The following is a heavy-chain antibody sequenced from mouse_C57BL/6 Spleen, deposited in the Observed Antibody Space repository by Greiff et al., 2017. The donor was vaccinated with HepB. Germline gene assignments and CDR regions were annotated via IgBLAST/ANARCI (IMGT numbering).Heavy chain of an antibody. CDR1: GYTFTSYW. CDR2: IDPSDSET. CDR3: ARSFYGSSYYFDY. D-gene: IGHD1-1*01. Sequence: VQLQQPGAELVRPGSSVKLSCKASGYTFTSYWMHWVKQRPIQGLEWIGNIDPSDSETHYNQKFKDKATLTVDKSSSTAYMQLSSLTSEDSAVYYCARSFYGSSYYFDYWGQGTTLTVSS. J-gene: IGHJ2*01. V-gene: IGHV1-52*01.